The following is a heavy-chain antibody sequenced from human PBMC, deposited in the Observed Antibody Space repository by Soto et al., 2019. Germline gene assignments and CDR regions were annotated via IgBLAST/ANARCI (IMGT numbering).Heavy chain of an antibody. V-gene: IGHV1-69*13. CDR3: ARRFVFWSGYYMEYNWFDP. J-gene: IGHJ5*02. D-gene: IGHD3-3*01. CDR1: GGTFSSYA. Sequence: ASVKVSCKASGGTFSSYAISWVRQAPGQGLEWMGGIIPIFGTANYAQKFQGRVTITADESTSTAYMKLSSVTAADTAVYYCARRFVFWSGYYMEYNWFDPWGQGTLVTVSS. CDR2: IIPIFGTA.